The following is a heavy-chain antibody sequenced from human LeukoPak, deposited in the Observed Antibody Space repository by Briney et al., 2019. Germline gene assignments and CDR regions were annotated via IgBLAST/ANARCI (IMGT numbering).Heavy chain of an antibody. CDR2: INPGGGSI. J-gene: IGHJ4*02. CDR1: GYTFTNYY. Sequence: ASVKVSCKASGYTFTNYYLHWVRQAPGQGLEWMGVINPGGGSISYAQKFQGRVTMTRDTSTSTVYMELSSLRSEDTAVYYCARVGILQTFDYWGQGTLVTVSS. V-gene: IGHV1-46*01. CDR3: ARVGILQTFDY. D-gene: IGHD1-14*01.